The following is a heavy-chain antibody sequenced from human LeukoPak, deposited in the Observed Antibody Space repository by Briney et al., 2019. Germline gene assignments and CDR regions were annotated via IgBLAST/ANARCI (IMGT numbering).Heavy chain of an antibody. Sequence: KPSETLSLTCTVSGGSISSGSYYWSWIRQPAGKGLEWIGRIYTSGSTNYNPSLKSRVTISVDTSKNQFSLKLSSVTAADTAVYYCARDDSSGWYYFDYWGQGTLVTVSS. CDR3: ARDDSSGWYYFDY. CDR2: IYTSGST. J-gene: IGHJ4*02. CDR1: GGSISSGSYY. V-gene: IGHV4-61*02. D-gene: IGHD6-19*01.